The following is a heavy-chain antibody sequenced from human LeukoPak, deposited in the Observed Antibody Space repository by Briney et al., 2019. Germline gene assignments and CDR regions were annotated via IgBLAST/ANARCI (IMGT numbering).Heavy chain of an antibody. Sequence: GGSLRLSCAASGYTFSDYYMSWIRQAPGKGLEWVSYISSSGSTIYYADSVRGRFTISRDNAKNSLYLQMNSLRAEDTAVYYCAREISGERTYYFDYWGQGTLVTVSS. CDR2: ISSSGSTI. J-gene: IGHJ4*02. CDR1: GYTFSDYY. CDR3: AREISGERTYYFDY. D-gene: IGHD1-26*01. V-gene: IGHV3-11*01.